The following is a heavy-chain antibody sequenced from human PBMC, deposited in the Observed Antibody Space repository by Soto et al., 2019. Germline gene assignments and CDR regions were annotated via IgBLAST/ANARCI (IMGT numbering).Heavy chain of an antibody. V-gene: IGHV4-39*01. D-gene: IGHD2-15*01. CDR1: GGSITSTSYY. Sequence: QLHLQESGPGLVEPSETLSLTYAVSGGSITSTSYYWGWIRQPPGEGLEWIGSIDYRGKIYYNPSLKGRVTISVDTSKNQFSLNLNSVAAADSAVYHCARVAALVGAARYWYFDLWGRGTRVSV. CDR3: ARVAALVGAARYWYFDL. CDR2: IDYRGKI. J-gene: IGHJ2*01.